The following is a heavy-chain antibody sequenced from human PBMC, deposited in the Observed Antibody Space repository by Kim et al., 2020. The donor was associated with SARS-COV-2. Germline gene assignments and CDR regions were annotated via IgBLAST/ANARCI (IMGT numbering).Heavy chain of an antibody. J-gene: IGHJ4*02. Sequence: GGSLRLSCEASGFIFGRYTMNWVRQAPGKGLEWVSSLSSNSAYVYYADSLAGRLGISRDDARDTLFLQMDRLRAEDTGVYYCVREARYSRLSSGDYYDYWGKGTLVTVSS. CDR2: LSSNSAYV. CDR1: GFIFGRYT. D-gene: IGHD6-19*01. CDR3: VREARYSRLSSGDYYDY. V-gene: IGHV3-21*03.